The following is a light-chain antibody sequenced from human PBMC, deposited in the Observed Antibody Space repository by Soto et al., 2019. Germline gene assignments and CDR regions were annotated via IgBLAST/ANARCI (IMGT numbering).Light chain of an antibody. J-gene: IGKJ2*01. CDR2: VAS. CDR1: QSISKS. V-gene: IGKV1-39*01. Sequence: DIQITQSLSSLSASVGDTVTITCRASQSISKSLSWYQQKPGRAPKFLIYVASTLQRGVPSMFSGSGSVTDFPLTISSLQPEDVATYDCQRTFSLRYTFGQGTKLEIK. CDR3: QRTFSLRYT.